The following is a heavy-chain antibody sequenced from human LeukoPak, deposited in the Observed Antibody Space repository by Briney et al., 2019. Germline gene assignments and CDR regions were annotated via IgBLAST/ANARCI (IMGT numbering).Heavy chain of an antibody. CDR1: GGSISSGGYH. V-gene: IGHV4-31*11. J-gene: IGHJ4*02. Sequence: PSETLSLTCAVSGGSISSGGYHWSWIRQHPGKGLEWIGYIYYSGSTYYNPSLKSRVTISVDTSKNQFSLKLSSATAADTAVYYCARDPGGIAAFDYWGQGTLVTVSS. CDR2: IYYSGST. CDR3: ARDPGGIAAFDY. D-gene: IGHD6-13*01.